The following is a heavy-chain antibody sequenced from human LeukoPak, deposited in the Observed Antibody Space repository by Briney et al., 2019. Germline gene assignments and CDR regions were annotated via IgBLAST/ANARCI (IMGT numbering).Heavy chain of an antibody. Sequence: ASVKVSCKASGYRFIDYYMHWVRQAPGQGLEWMGWINPDSGRTNYGQKFQGRVTMTRDTSISTGYMELSRLTSDDTAVYYCARTYSYDSSGYKGDAFDVWGQGTMVTVSS. CDR1: GYRFIDYY. V-gene: IGHV1-2*02. J-gene: IGHJ3*01. CDR2: INPDSGRT. CDR3: ARTYSYDSSGYKGDAFDV. D-gene: IGHD3-22*01.